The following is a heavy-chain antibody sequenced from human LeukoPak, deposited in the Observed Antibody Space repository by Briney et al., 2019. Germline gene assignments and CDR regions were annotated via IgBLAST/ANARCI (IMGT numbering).Heavy chain of an antibody. CDR1: GGSISSYY. V-gene: IGHV4-4*07. CDR3: AGGTWIQLWLVY. Sequence: SETLSLTCTVSGGSISSYYWSWIRQPAGKGLEWIGRIYTSGSTNYNPSLKSRVTMSVDTSKNQFSLKLSSVTAADTAVYYYAGGTWIQLWLVYWGQGTLVTVSS. D-gene: IGHD5-18*01. CDR2: IYTSGST. J-gene: IGHJ4*02.